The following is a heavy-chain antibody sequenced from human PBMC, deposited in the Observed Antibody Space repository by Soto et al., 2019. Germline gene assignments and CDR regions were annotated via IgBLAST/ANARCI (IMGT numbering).Heavy chain of an antibody. D-gene: IGHD4-17*01. CDR1: GFTFSNAW. V-gene: IGHV3-15*01. Sequence: GGSLRLSCAASGFTFSNAWMTWVRQAPGKGLEWVGRIKSKTDGGTIDYAAPVKGRFTVSRDDSETTLYLQMNSLKTEDTAVYYCTTGLFADDYGDGGLVDYWGQGTLVTVSS. CDR3: TTGLFADDYGDGGLVDY. CDR2: IKSKTDGGTI. J-gene: IGHJ4*02.